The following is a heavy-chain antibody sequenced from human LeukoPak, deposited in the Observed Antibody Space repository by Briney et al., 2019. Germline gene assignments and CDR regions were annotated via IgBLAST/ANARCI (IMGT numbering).Heavy chain of an antibody. CDR1: GFPFSSFW. Sequence: GGSLRLSCVASGFPFSSFWMSWVRQAPGKGLEWVANIKYDGAEQYYVDSVRGRFTISRDNAKNSLPLQMNSLRAEDTAVYYCARELQRPLDYWGQGILVTVSS. J-gene: IGHJ4*02. CDR2: IKYDGAEQ. CDR3: ARELQRPLDY. D-gene: IGHD4-11*01. V-gene: IGHV3-7*01.